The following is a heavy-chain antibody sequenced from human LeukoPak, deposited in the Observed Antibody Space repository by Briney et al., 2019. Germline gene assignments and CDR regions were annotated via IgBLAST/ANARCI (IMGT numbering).Heavy chain of an antibody. J-gene: IGHJ4*02. CDR2: MSSSGSTI. CDR1: GFSFSDDY. D-gene: IGHD3-10*01. V-gene: IGHV3-11*04. CDR3: ARALGPIEY. Sequence: TGGSLRLSCEGSGFSFSDDYMSWLRQVPGKGLEWVSYMSSSGSTIFYADSVKGRLNISRDNAKKSLYLQMNSLRVEDTAVYYCARALGPIEYWGRGTLVTVSS.